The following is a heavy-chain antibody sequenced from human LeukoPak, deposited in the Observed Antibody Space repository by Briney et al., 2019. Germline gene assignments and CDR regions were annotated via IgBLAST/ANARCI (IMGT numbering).Heavy chain of an antibody. CDR3: ARVYVWGSYRQIDY. V-gene: IGHV1-2*06. Sequence: ASVKVSCKASGYTFTGYYMHWVRQAPGQGLEWMGRINPNSGGTNYGQKFQGRVTMTRDTSISTAYMELSRLRSDDTAVYYCARVYVWGSYRQIDYWGQGTLVTVSS. CDR1: GYTFTGYY. J-gene: IGHJ4*02. CDR2: INPNSGGT. D-gene: IGHD3-16*02.